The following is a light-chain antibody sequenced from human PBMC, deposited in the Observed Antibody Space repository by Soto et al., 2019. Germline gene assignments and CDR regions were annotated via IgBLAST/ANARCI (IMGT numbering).Light chain of an antibody. CDR3: CSYVGSSTWV. V-gene: IGLV2-23*01. CDR1: SSDVGSYNL. J-gene: IGLJ3*02. CDR2: EGS. Sequence: QSALTQPASVSGSPGQSITISCTGTSSDVGSYNLVSWYQQRPGKPPKVMIYEGSKRPSGVSDRFSGSQSGKTASLTISGLQAEDEADYYCCSYVGSSTWVFGGGTKLTVL.